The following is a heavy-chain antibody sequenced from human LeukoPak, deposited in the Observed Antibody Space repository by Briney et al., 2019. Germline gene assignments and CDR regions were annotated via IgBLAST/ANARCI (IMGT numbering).Heavy chain of an antibody. J-gene: IGHJ6*03. D-gene: IGHD3-3*01. CDR2: ISGSGGST. Sequence: GGSLRLSCAASGFTFSSYAMSWVRQAPGKGLEWVSAISGSGGSTYYADSVKGRFTISRDNAKNSLYLQMNSLRAEDTAVYYCARPPGFWSGFDYYYYMDVWGKGTTVTVSS. CDR1: GFTFSSYA. CDR3: ARPPGFWSGFDYYYYMDV. V-gene: IGHV3-23*01.